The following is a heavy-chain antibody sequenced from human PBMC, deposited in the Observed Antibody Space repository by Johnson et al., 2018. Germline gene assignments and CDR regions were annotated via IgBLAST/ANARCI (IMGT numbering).Heavy chain of an antibody. Sequence: QVQLVQSGGGVVQHGRSLRLSCGVSGFIFSRYAMHWVRQAPGKGLEWVAVISYDGSNKYYTDTVKGRFTISRDNSKNRLYLQMNSRRAEDTAVYYCARGPRYATLRLGELSSLREEYFQYWGQGTLVTVSS. CDR1: GFIFSRYA. V-gene: IGHV3-30-3*01. CDR2: ISYDGSNK. D-gene: IGHD3-16*02. CDR3: ARGPRYATLRLGELSSLREEYFQY. J-gene: IGHJ1*01.